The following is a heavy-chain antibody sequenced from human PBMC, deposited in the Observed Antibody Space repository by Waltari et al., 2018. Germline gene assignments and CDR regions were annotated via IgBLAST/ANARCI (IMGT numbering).Heavy chain of an antibody. V-gene: IGHV1-3*01. Sequence: QVQLVQSGAEVKKPGASVKVSCKASGYTFTSYAMHWVRQAPGQGIEWMGWINAGNCNTKYSQKFQGRVTITRDTSASTAYMELSSLRSEDTAVYYCARSLSRGGIDYYYYYGMDVWGQGTTVTVSS. CDR3: ARSLSRGGIDYYYYYGMDV. CDR1: GYTFTSYA. J-gene: IGHJ6*02. D-gene: IGHD6-19*01. CDR2: INAGNCNT.